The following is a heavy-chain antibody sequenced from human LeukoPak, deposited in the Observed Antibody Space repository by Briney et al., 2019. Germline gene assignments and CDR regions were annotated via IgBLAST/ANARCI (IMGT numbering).Heavy chain of an antibody. V-gene: IGHV1-69*04. CDR3: ARDSQNYNDSSGYDY. CDR2: IIPVFGVS. J-gene: IGHJ4*02. CDR1: GGSFSSYV. Sequence: SVKVSGTASGGSFSSYVITWVRQAPGQGLEWMGRIIPVFGVSNFAQKFQGRVTITADQSTSTAHMELSSLRSEDTAVYYCARDSQNYNDSSGYDYWGQGTLVTVSS. D-gene: IGHD3-22*01.